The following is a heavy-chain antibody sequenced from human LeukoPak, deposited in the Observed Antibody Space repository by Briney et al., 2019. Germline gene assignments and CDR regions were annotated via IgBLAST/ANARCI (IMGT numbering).Heavy chain of an antibody. CDR1: GFTFSSYA. Sequence: GGSLRLSCAASGFTFSSYAMHWVRQAPGKGLEWVAVISYDGSNKYYADSVKGRFTISRDNSKNTLYLQMNSLRAEDTAVYYCASPPATTNYFDYWGQGTLVTVSS. CDR3: ASPPATTNYFDY. CDR2: ISYDGSNK. J-gene: IGHJ4*02. V-gene: IGHV3-30*04. D-gene: IGHD4-17*01.